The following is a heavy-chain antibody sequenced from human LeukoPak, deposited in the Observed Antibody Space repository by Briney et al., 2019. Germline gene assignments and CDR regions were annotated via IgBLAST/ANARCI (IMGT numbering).Heavy chain of an antibody. Sequence: GGSLRLSCAASGFTFSSYWMHWVRQPPGKGLVWVSRIHLDGRTTNYADSVKGRFTVSRDNAKNTLYLEMNSLRAEDTAVYYCARGGSPSDYWGQGTLVTVS. CDR2: IHLDGRTT. V-gene: IGHV3-74*01. CDR1: GFTFSSYW. CDR3: ARGGSPSDY. J-gene: IGHJ4*02. D-gene: IGHD3-16*01.